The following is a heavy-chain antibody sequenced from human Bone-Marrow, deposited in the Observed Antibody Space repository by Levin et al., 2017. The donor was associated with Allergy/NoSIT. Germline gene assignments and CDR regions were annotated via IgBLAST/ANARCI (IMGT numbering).Heavy chain of an antibody. CDR2: ITSSGGST. V-gene: IGHV3-23*01. J-gene: IGHJ4*02. CDR1: GFTFSNYA. D-gene: IGHD1-14*01. CDR3: AKGQVSRTTARSLDY. Sequence: ASVKVSCAASGFTFSNYAITWVRQAPGKGLEWVSSITSSGGSTYCADSVKGRFTISRDNPQNTLYLQMNSLRAEDTAVYYCAKGQVSRTTARSLDYWGQGTLVTVSS.